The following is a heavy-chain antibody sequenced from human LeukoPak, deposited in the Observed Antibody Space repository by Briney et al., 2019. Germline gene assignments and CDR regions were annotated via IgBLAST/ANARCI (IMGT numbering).Heavy chain of an antibody. J-gene: IGHJ4*02. Sequence: GSLRLSCTASEFTVSRNYMLWVRQAPGKGLEWIGSISYSGNTYYNPSLRSRVTISVDTSKNQFSLKVASVTAADTAVYYCAAYYHDISGYFGCGQGTLVTVSS. CDR2: ISYSGNT. D-gene: IGHD3-22*01. CDR3: AAYYHDISGYFG. CDR1: EFTVSRNY. V-gene: IGHV4-59*05.